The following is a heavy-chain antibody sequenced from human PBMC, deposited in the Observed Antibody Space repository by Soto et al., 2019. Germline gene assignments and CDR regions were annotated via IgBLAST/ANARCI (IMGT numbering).Heavy chain of an antibody. D-gene: IGHD2-21*02. V-gene: IGHV3-33*01. Sequence: QVQLVESGGGVVQPGRSLRLSCAASGFTFSSYGMHWVCQAPGKGLEWVAVIWYDGSNKYYADSVKGRFTISRDNSKNTLYLQMNRLRAEDTAVYYCARDGPFGRWRLGAFDIWGQGTMVTVSS. CDR3: ARDGPFGRWRLGAFDI. CDR1: GFTFSSYG. CDR2: IWYDGSNK. J-gene: IGHJ3*02.